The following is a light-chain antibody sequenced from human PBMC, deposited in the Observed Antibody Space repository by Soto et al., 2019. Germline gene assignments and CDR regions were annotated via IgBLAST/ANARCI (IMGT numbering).Light chain of an antibody. CDR2: GNS. CDR3: QSYDSSLSGSV. J-gene: IGLJ3*02. V-gene: IGLV1-40*01. CDR1: SSNIGAGYD. Sequence: QSVLTQPPSVSGAPGQRVTISCTGSSSNIGAGYDVHWYQQLPGTAPKLLIYGNSNRPSGVPDRFSGSKSGTSASLAITGLEAEDEAEYSCQSYDSSLSGSVFGGGTMLTVL.